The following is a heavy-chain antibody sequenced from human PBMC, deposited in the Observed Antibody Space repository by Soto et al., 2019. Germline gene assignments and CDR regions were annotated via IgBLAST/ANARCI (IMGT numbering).Heavy chain of an antibody. V-gene: IGHV4-34*01. CDR2: INHSGST. Sequence: PSETLSLTCAVYGGSFSGYYWSWIRQPPGKGLEWIGEINHSGSTNYNPSLKSRVTISVDTSKNQFSLKLSSVTAADTAVYYCARVAKDYDILTGYYSWFDPWGQGTLVTVSS. D-gene: IGHD3-9*01. CDR3: ARVAKDYDILTGYYSWFDP. CDR1: GGSFSGYY. J-gene: IGHJ5*02.